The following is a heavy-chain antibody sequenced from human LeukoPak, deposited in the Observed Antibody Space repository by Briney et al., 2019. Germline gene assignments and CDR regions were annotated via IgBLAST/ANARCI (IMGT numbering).Heavy chain of an antibody. J-gene: IGHJ5*02. CDR3: ARQGGTGTTRNWFDP. Sequence: GESLKISCKVSGYSFTSYCIGWVRQMPGKGLEWMGIIYPGDSGPTYSPSFQGQVTISADKSISTAYLQWSSLKASDTAMYYCARQGGTGTTRNWFDPWGQGTLVTVSS. D-gene: IGHD1-7*01. CDR1: GYSFTSYC. CDR2: IYPGDSGP. V-gene: IGHV5-51*01.